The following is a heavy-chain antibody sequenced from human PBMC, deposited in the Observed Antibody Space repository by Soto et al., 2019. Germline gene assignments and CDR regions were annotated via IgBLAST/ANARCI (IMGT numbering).Heavy chain of an antibody. CDR3: AKFGMATTKRSPPYYIDY. J-gene: IGHJ4*02. V-gene: IGHV3-23*01. Sequence: GGSLRLSCAASGFTFSSYGMTWVRQAPGKGLEWVSFSSATGAGTYYADSVKGRFTISRDNSKNTLYLQMNSLRAEDTAVYYCAKFGMATTKRSPPYYIDYWGQGALVTVSS. CDR2: SSATGAGT. D-gene: IGHD1-1*01. CDR1: GFTFSSYG.